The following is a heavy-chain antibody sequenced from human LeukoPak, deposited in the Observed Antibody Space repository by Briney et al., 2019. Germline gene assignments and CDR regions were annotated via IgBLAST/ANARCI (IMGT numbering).Heavy chain of an antibody. J-gene: IGHJ4*02. CDR3: VRENHGSFDY. CDR2: ISSSSTYI. Sequence: GGSPRLSCAASGFSFRPYYVNWVRQAPGKGLEWVSCISSSSTYIYYSDSVRGRFAISRDNAKNSLYLQMNSLRAEDTAVYYCVRENHGSFDYWGQGSLVTVSS. V-gene: IGHV3-21*01. D-gene: IGHD1-14*01. CDR1: GFSFRPYY.